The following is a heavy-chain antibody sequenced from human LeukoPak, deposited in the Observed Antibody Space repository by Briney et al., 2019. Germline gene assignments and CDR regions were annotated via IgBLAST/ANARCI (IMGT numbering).Heavy chain of an antibody. CDR2: IYYSGST. J-gene: IGHJ4*02. D-gene: IGHD3-10*01. CDR3: ARESHYYGSGSYSKVFDY. Sequence: SETLSLTCTVSGGSISSGDYYWSWIRQPPGKGLEWIGYIYYSGSTYYNPSLKSRVTISVDTSKNQFSLKLSSVTAADTAVYYCARESHYYGSGSYSKVFDYWGQGTLVTVSS. CDR1: GGSISSGDYY. V-gene: IGHV4-30-4*08.